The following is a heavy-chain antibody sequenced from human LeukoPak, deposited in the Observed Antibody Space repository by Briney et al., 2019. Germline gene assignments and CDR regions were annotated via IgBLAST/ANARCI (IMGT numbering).Heavy chain of an antibody. CDR3: ATDQGQFGDPSFDY. Sequence: SVKVSCKVTGYTLTELSIHWVRQAPGTGLEWVGGFDPENGEMIFAQNFQGRVTMTEDTSTDTAYMELSSLRLEDTAVYYCATDQGQFGDPSFDYWGQGTLVTVSS. D-gene: IGHD3-10*01. J-gene: IGHJ4*02. V-gene: IGHV1-24*01. CDR1: GYTLTELS. CDR2: FDPENGEM.